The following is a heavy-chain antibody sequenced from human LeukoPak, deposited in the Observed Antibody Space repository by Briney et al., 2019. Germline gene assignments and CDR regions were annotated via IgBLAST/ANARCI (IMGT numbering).Heavy chain of an antibody. Sequence: GGSLRLSCAASGFSFSSYGMHWVRQAPGKGLEWVAFIRYDGSNEYYADSVKGRFTISRDNSKNTLYLQMNSLRAEDTAVYYCAKLLTGGYSYGQNDCWGQGTLVTVSS. D-gene: IGHD5-18*01. V-gene: IGHV3-30*02. J-gene: IGHJ4*02. CDR3: AKLLTGGYSYGQNDC. CDR2: IRYDGSNE. CDR1: GFSFSSYG.